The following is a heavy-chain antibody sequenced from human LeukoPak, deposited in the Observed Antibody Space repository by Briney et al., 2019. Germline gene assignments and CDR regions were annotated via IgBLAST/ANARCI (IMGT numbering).Heavy chain of an antibody. CDR3: AKVAVAGSEFDY. Sequence: GGSLRLSCAASGFTFSSYGMHWVRQAPGKVLEWVAVISYEGSNKYYADSVKGRFTISRNNSKNTLYLQMNRLRAEDTAVYYCAKVAVAGSEFDYWGQGTLVTVSS. D-gene: IGHD6-19*01. CDR1: GFTFSSYG. CDR2: ISYEGSNK. J-gene: IGHJ4*02. V-gene: IGHV3-30*18.